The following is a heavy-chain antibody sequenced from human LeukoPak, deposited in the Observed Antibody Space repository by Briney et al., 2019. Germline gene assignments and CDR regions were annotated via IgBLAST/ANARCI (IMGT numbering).Heavy chain of an antibody. Sequence: PGGSLRLSCAASGFTFSNAWMSWVRQAPGKGLEWVGRIKSKTDGGTTDYAAPVKGRFTISRDDSKNTLFLQMNSLRAEDTAVYYCVRDFRTQLDGYSPPYHFDYWGQGALVTVSS. CDR3: VRDFRTQLDGYSPPYHFDY. D-gene: IGHD5-24*01. V-gene: IGHV3-15*01. CDR2: IKSKTDGGTT. CDR1: GFTFSNAW. J-gene: IGHJ4*02.